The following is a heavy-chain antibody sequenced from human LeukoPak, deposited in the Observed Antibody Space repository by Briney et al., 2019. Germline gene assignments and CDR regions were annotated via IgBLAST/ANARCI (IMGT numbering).Heavy chain of an antibody. V-gene: IGHV3-9*01. J-gene: IGHJ3*02. CDR2: ISWNSGSI. D-gene: IGHD3/OR15-3a*01. CDR1: GFTFDDYA. CDR3: AKDISNGLGLGVDI. Sequence: GGSLRLSCAASGFTFDDYAMHWVRQAPGKGLEWVSGISWNSGSIGYADSVKGRFTISRDNAKNSLYLQMNSLRAEDTALYYCAKDISNGLGLGVDIWGQGTMVTVSS.